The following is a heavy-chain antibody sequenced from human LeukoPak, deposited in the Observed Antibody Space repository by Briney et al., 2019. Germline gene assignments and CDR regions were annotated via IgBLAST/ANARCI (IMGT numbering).Heavy chain of an antibody. D-gene: IGHD2-15*01. CDR3: TRDDIVVVVAAQGYAIDI. V-gene: IGHV3-21*01. CDR2: ISISSSYI. Sequence: GGSLRLSCAASGFTFSSYSMNWVRQAPGKGLEWVSSISISSSYIYYADSVKGRFTISRDNAKNSLYLQMNSLRAEDTAVYYCTRDDIVVVVAAQGYAIDIWGQGTMVTASS. J-gene: IGHJ3*02. CDR1: GFTFSSYS.